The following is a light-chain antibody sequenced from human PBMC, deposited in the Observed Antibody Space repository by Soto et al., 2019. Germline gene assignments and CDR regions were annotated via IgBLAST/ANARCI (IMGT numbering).Light chain of an antibody. CDR2: AAS. Sequence: DIQMTQSPSSLSASVGDRVTITCRATQGISTYLAWYQQQPGKVPKLLIYAASSLQSGVPSRFSGSGSGADVTLTISSLQPEDFATYYCQQANSFPLTFGGGTKVDIK. V-gene: IGKV1-12*01. J-gene: IGKJ4*01. CDR1: QGISTY. CDR3: QQANSFPLT.